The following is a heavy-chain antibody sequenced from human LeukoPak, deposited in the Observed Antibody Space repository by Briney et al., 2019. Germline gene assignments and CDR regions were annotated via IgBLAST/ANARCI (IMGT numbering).Heavy chain of an antibody. J-gene: IGHJ4*02. D-gene: IGHD3-3*01. CDR3: TRDFVF. CDR2: INQDGSVK. V-gene: IGHV3-7*01. Sequence: GGSLRLSCAASGFAFSTYWMDWVRQAPGKGLEWVGNINQDGSVKNYVDSVRGRFTLSRDNARNSVYPQMSALRVEDTAVYYCTRDFVFWGQGSLVTASS. CDR1: GFAFSTYW.